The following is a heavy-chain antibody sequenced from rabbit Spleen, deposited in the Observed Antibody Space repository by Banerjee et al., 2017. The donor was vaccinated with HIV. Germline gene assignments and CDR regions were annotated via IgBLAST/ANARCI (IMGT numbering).Heavy chain of an antibody. CDR3: ARDTSSSFSSYGMDL. CDR2: IDTGNSDFT. Sequence: QEQLEESGGGLVKPEGSLTLTCTASGVSFSTNSYICWVRQAPGKGLEWIACIDTGNSDFTYFASWAKGRFTCSKTSSTTVTLQMTSLTAADTATYFCARDTSSSFSSYGMDLWGPGHPGHRL. D-gene: IGHD1-1*01. J-gene: IGHJ6*01. CDR1: GVSFSTNSY. V-gene: IGHV1S45*01.